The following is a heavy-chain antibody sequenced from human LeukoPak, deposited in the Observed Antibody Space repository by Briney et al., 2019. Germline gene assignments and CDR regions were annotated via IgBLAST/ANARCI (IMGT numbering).Heavy chain of an antibody. Sequence: GGSLRLSCAASGFTFRNHAMNWVRQTPGKGLEWVSSISTDGVNTYYADSVKGRFTISRDTSKDTLYLQLNSLSAEDTAVYYCARCTKYTTGWCNWFDPWGQGTLVTVSS. CDR3: ARCTKYTTGWCNWFDP. V-gene: IGHV3-23*01. CDR2: ISTDGVNT. CDR1: GFTFRNHA. D-gene: IGHD6-19*01. J-gene: IGHJ5*02.